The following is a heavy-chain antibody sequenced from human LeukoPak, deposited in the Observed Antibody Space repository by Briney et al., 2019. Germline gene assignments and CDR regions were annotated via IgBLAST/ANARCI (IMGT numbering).Heavy chain of an antibody. CDR2: IDPNSAVT. CDR1: GYTFTDYF. J-gene: IGHJ4*02. Sequence: ASVKVSCTXSGYTFTDYFMHWVRQTPGQGLEWMGWIDPNSAVTLYSQKFQGRVSMTRDMSINTIYMELSSLRSDDTAVYYCAKEVGHNGRFDYWGQGTPVTVSP. D-gene: IGHD1-1*01. CDR3: AKEVGHNGRFDY. V-gene: IGHV1-2*02.